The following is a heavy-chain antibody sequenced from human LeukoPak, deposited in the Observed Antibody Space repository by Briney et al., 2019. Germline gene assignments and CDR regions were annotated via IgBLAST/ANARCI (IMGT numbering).Heavy chain of an antibody. CDR1: GGSISSYY. CDR2: IHTSWST. D-gene: IGHD6-6*01. J-gene: IGHJ4*02. Sequence: ASEKVSLTCTVSGGSISSYYWSWIRQPAGKGLEWIGLIHTSWSTNYNPSLKSRVTMSVDTSKNQFSLKLSSVTAADTAVYYCARDQQYSSSSGFDYWGQGTLVTLSS. CDR3: ARDQQYSSSSGFDY. V-gene: IGHV4-4*07.